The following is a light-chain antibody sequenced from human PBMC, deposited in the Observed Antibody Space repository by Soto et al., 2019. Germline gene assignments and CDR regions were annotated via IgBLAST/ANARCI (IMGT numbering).Light chain of an antibody. J-gene: IGKJ3*01. V-gene: IGKV1-5*03. Sequence: DILMTQSPSTLSASVGDRITFTCRASQSLRDRVAWFQQKPGHAPQLLIYGASNLESGVPSRFSGSGSGTEFTLTISGLQPDDFATYYCQQYNSSAFTFGPGTKLDIK. CDR3: QQYNSSAFT. CDR2: GAS. CDR1: QSLRDR.